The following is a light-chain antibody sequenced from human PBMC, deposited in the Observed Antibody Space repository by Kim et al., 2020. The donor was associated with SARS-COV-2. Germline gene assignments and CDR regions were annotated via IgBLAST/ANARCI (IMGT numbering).Light chain of an antibody. CDR1: RSNIATNT. J-gene: IGLJ3*02. CDR3: AAWDDSLNGWV. V-gene: IGLV1-44*01. Sequence: ELTQPPSASGTPGQRVTISCSGSRSNIATNTVNWYQQVPGSAPQLLIYSNNERPSGVPDRFSGSKSGTSASLAISGLQSEDEADYHCAAWDDSLNGWVFGGGTKVTVL. CDR2: SNN.